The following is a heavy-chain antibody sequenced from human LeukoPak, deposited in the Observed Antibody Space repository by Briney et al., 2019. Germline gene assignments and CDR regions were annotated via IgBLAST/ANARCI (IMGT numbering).Heavy chain of an antibody. CDR2: IYYSGST. Sequence: PSETLSLTCTVSGGSISSSSYYWGWIRQPPGQGLEWIGSIYYSGSTYYNPSLKSRVTISVDTSKNQFSLKLSSVTAADTAVYYCARLRVGDGRVDYWGQGTLVTVSS. D-gene: IGHD3-10*01. J-gene: IGHJ4*02. CDR1: GGSISSSSYY. V-gene: IGHV4-39*01. CDR3: ARLRVGDGRVDY.